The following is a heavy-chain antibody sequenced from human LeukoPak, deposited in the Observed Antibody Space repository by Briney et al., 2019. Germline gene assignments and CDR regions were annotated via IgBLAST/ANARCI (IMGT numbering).Heavy chain of an antibody. Sequence: SETLSLTCTVSGGSISSGGYYWSWIRQHPGKGLEWIGYIYYSGSTYYNPSLKSRATISVDTSKNQFSLKLSSVTAADTGVYYCARGGYCSGGSCATGQWFDPWGQGTLVTVSS. CDR2: IYYSGST. CDR3: ARGGYCSGGSCATGQWFDP. D-gene: IGHD2-15*01. J-gene: IGHJ5*02. CDR1: GGSISSGGYY. V-gene: IGHV4-31*03.